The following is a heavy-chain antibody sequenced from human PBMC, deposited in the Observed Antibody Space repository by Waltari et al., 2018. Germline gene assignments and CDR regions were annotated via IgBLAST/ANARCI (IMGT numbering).Heavy chain of an antibody. V-gene: IGHV1-8*01. Sequence: VQLVQSGAEVKKTGASVKISCKDSGYTFTSYAINWVRQATGQGLEWMGWMNPNSGNTGYAQKFQGRVTMTRNTSISTAYMELSSLRSEDTAVYYCARGTPYSSGWYIYWGQGTLVTVSS. J-gene: IGHJ4*02. D-gene: IGHD6-19*01. CDR1: GYTFTSYA. CDR3: ARGTPYSSGWYIY. CDR2: MNPNSGNT.